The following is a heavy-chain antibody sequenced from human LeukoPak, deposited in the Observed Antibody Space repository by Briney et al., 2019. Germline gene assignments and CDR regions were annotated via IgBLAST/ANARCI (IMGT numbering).Heavy chain of an antibody. V-gene: IGHV4-34*01. Sequence: PSETLSLTCAVYGGSFSGYYWSWIRQPPGKGLEWIGEINHSGSTNYNPSLKSRVNISVDTSKNQFSLKLSSVTAADTAVYYCARRGRWLQPGLFDYWGQGTLVSVSS. CDR1: GGSFSGYY. D-gene: IGHD5-24*01. CDR2: INHSGST. J-gene: IGHJ4*02. CDR3: ARRGRWLQPGLFDY.